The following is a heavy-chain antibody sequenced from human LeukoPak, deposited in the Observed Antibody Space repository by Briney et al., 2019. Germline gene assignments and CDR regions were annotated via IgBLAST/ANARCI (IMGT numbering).Heavy chain of an antibody. CDR1: GGSISSSSYD. J-gene: IGHJ4*02. D-gene: IGHD3-10*01. Sequence: SEPLSLTCTVSGGSISSSSYDWGWICQPPGKGLEWIGSIYYSGSTYSNPSLKSRVPISVDTSKNQFSLKLSSVTAADTAVYYCASVTGSDYFDYWGQGTLVTVSS. CDR3: ASVTGSDYFDY. CDR2: IYYSGST. V-gene: IGHV4-39*07.